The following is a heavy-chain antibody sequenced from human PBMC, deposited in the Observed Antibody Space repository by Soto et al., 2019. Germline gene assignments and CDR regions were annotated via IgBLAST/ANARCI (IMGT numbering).Heavy chain of an antibody. Sequence: GGSLRLSCAASGFTFSSYWMSWVRQAPGKGLEWVANIKQDGSEKYYVDSVKGRFTISRDNAKNSLYLQMNSLRAEDTAVYYCARDESYCSGGSCYYYYGMDVWGQGTTVTVSS. CDR2: IKQDGSEK. D-gene: IGHD2-15*01. CDR1: GFTFSSYW. V-gene: IGHV3-7*01. CDR3: ARDESYCSGGSCYYYYGMDV. J-gene: IGHJ6*02.